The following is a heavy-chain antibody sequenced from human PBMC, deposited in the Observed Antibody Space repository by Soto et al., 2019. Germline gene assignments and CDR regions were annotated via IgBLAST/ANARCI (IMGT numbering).Heavy chain of an antibody. D-gene: IGHD3-10*01. V-gene: IGHV4-30-2*03. CDR2: IYYSGST. J-gene: IGHJ3*02. Sequence: PSETLSLTCAVSGGSISSGGYSWSWIRQPPGKGLEWIGYIYYSGSTYYNPSLKSRVTISVDTSRNQFSLKLSSVTAADTAVYYCARPMVRGVYDAFDIWGQGTMVTVSS. CDR1: GGSISSGGYS. CDR3: ARPMVRGVYDAFDI.